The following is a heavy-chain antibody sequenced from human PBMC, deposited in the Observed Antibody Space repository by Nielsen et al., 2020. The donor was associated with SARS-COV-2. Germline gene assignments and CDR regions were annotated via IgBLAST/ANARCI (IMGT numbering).Heavy chain of an antibody. CDR3: ARLGVVPAAMGAAYWFDP. D-gene: IGHD2-2*01. V-gene: IGHV5-10-1*04. CDR2: IDPSDSYT. J-gene: IGHJ5*02. CDR1: GYSFTSYW. Sequence: GESLKISCKGSGYSFTSYWISWVRQMPGKGLEWMGRIDPSDSYTNYSPSFQGQVTISADKSISTAYLQWSSLKASDTAMYYCARLGVVPAAMGAAYWFDPWGQGTLVTVSS.